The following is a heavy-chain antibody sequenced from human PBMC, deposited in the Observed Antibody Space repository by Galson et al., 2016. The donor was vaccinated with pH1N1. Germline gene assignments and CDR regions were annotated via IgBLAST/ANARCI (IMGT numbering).Heavy chain of an antibody. J-gene: IGHJ5*02. V-gene: IGHV1-69*06. D-gene: IGHD3-9*01. Sequence: SVKVSCKASGVVFHSYVISWVRQVPGHGLEWMGEISLIFGTTKYSEKFQGRLTITADKSTATAHMELSSLRSEDTAVYYCARDHQTYDKGWFDPWGQGTLVTVSS. CDR2: ISLIFGTT. CDR1: GVVFHSYV. CDR3: ARDHQTYDKGWFDP.